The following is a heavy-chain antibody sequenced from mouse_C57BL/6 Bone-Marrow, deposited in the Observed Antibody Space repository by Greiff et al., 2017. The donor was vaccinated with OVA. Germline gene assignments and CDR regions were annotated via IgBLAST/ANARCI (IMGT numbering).Heavy chain of an antibody. CDR1: GYSFTDYN. D-gene: IGHD2-5*01. J-gene: IGHJ2*01. CDR2: INPNYGTT. V-gene: IGHV1-39*01. CDR3: ARESSPAYYSNALLYY. Sequence: EVQLVESGPELVKPGASVKISCKASGYSFTDYNMNWVKQSNGKSLEWIGVINPNYGTTSYNQKFKGKATLTVDQSSSTAYMQLNSLTSEDSAVYYCARESSPAYYSNALLYYWGQGTTLTVSS.